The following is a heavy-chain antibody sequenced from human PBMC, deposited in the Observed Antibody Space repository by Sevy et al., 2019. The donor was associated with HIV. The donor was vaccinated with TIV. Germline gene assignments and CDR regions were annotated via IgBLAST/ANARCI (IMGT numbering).Heavy chain of an antibody. CDR3: ARSPPVVVVPGAPSWFDP. V-gene: IGHV4-34*01. D-gene: IGHD2-2*01. Sequence: SETLSLTCAVHDGSFSGYYWNWIRQLPGKGLEWIGVINESGITYYNPSLKSRVTISVDTSKKQFSLKLNSVTAVDSTVYFCARSPPVVVVPGAPSWFDPWGQGTLVTVSS. J-gene: IGHJ5*02. CDR1: DGSFSGYY. CDR2: INESGIT.